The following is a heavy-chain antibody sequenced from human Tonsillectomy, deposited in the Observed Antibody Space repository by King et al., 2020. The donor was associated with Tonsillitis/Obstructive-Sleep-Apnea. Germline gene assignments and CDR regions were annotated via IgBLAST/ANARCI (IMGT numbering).Heavy chain of an antibody. V-gene: IGHV5-51*01. D-gene: IGHD2-8*02. Sequence: EVQLVESGAEVKKPGESLKISCKASGYSFTRYWIGWVRQMPGKGLEWMGMIYPADSDTRYSPSFQGQVTNSPDKSISTAYLQWSSLKASDTAMYYCGSRGPGLTDYWGQGSLVTVSS. CDR2: IYPADSDT. CDR1: GYSFTRYW. CDR3: GSRGPGLTDY. J-gene: IGHJ4*02.